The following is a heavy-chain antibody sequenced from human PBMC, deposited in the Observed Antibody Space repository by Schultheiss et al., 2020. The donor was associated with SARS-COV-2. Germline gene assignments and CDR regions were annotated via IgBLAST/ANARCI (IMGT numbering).Heavy chain of an antibody. D-gene: IGHD6-13*01. J-gene: IGHJ4*02. CDR3: AKAPPRIAAAATSYDFDY. V-gene: IGHV3-21*04. CDR1: GFTFSHYT. Sequence: GGSLRLSCAVSGFTFSHYTMNWVRQPPGAGLEWVSSISSSSSSIYYADSVKGRFTITRDNSKNTLYLQMNSLRAEDTAVYYCAKAPPRIAAAATSYDFDYWGQGTLVTVSS. CDR2: ISSSSSSI.